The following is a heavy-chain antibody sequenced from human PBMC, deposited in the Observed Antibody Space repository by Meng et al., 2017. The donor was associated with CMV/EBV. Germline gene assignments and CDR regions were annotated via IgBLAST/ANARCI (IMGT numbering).Heavy chain of an antibody. CDR1: GYTCTTCG. D-gene: IGHD6-6*01. J-gene: IGHJ5*02. Sequence: ASGYTCTTCGISWVRQAPGQGLEWMGWIGAYNGNTNYAQRIQGRVTMTTDTSRSTAYMELRSLRYDDTAVYYCARDLIAVRPGWFDPWGQGTLVTVSS. CDR2: IGAYNGNT. V-gene: IGHV1-18*01. CDR3: ARDLIAVRPGWFDP.